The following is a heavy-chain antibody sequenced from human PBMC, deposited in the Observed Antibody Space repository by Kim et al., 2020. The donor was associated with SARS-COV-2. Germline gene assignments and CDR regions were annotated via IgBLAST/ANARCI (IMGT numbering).Heavy chain of an antibody. CDR2: IWYDGSNV. V-gene: IGHV3-33*01. CDR1: GFTFNSYT. Sequence: GGSLRLSCAASGFTFNSYTMHWVRQAPGKGLEWVALIWYDGSNVYYGDSVKGRFTISRDNSKNTLYLQMNSLRAEDTAVYYCASEKEMGMNGVAFDIWGQGTMVTVSS. D-gene: IGHD7-27*01. CDR3: ASEKEMGMNGVAFDI. J-gene: IGHJ3*02.